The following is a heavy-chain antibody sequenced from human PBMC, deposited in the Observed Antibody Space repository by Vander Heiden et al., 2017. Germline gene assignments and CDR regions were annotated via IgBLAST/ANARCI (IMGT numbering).Heavy chain of an antibody. J-gene: IGHJ4*02. V-gene: IGHV1-69*01. CDR2: IIPIFGTA. CDR3: ARDRRSGNWKGRGLKY. CDR1: GGTFSSYA. D-gene: IGHD1-20*01. Sequence: QVQLVQSGAEVKKPGSSVKVSCKASGGTFSSYAISWVRQAPGQGLGWMGGIIPIFGTANYAQKFQGRVTITADESTSTAYMELSSLRSEDTAVYYCARDRRSGNWKGRGLKYWGQGTLVTVSS.